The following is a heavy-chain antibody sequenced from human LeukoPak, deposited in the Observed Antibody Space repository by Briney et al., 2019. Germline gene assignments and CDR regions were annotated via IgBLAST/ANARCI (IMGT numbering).Heavy chain of an antibody. CDR1: GYTFTGYY. V-gene: IGHV1-2*02. J-gene: IGHJ2*01. CDR3: ARKAVADWYFDL. D-gene: IGHD6-19*01. Sequence: ASVKVSCKASGYTFTGYYMHWVRQAPGQGLEWMGWINPNSGGTNYAQKFQGRVTMTRDTSISTAYMELSSLRSEDTAVYYCARKAVADWYFDLWGRGTLVTVSS. CDR2: INPNSGGT.